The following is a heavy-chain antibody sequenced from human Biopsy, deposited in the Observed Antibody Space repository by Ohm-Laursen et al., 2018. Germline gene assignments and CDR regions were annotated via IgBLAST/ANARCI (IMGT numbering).Heavy chain of an antibody. Sequence: GTLSLTCSVSGVYISGYYWSWIRQPPGRGLEWVGSIYYSGSTNYNPSLKSRVTISADTSKSQLSLHLTSVTAADTAVYYCASRGLVMASDYYFDDWGQGTLVTVSS. J-gene: IGHJ4*02. CDR3: ASRGLVMASDYYFDD. CDR2: IYYSGST. CDR1: GVYISGYY. D-gene: IGHD3/OR15-3a*01. V-gene: IGHV4-59*08.